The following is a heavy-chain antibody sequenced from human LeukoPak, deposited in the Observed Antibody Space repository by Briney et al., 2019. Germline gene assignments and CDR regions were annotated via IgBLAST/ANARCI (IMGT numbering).Heavy chain of an antibody. CDR3: ARVVYCSSTSCYNWFDP. CDR2: IFPMYGTA. J-gene: IGHJ5*02. CDR1: GGTFSSYA. D-gene: IGHD2-2*01. V-gene: IGHV1-69*06. Sequence: SVKVSCKASGGTFSSYAISWVRQAPGQGLEWMGGIFPMYGTANYAQKFQGRVTITADKSTSTAYMELSSLRSEDTAVYYCARVVYCSSTSCYNWFDPWGQGTLVTVSS.